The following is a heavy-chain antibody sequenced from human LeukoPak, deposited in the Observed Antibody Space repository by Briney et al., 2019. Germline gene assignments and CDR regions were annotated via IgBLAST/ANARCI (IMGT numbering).Heavy chain of an antibody. V-gene: IGHV3-23*01. CDR1: GFTFSTYA. CDR2: ISGSGDST. J-gene: IGHJ4*02. CDR3: AKDFWTGYYNLDYFAY. D-gene: IGHD3/OR15-3a*01. Sequence: GGSLRLSCAASGFTFSTYAMSGVRQAPGKGLEWVSGISGSGDSTYSADSVKGRFTISRDNSKNPLYLQMNSMRAEDTAEYYCAKDFWTGYYNLDYFAYWGQGTLVTVSS.